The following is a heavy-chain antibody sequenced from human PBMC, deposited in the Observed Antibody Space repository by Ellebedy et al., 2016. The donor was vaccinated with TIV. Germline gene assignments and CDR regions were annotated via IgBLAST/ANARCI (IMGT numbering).Heavy chain of an antibody. Sequence: MPSETLSLTCAVYGVSFSGYYWSWIRQPPGKGLDWIGEINHSGSTNYNPSLKSRVTISVDTSKNPFSLKLSSVTAADTAVYYCARHPDSSNWYMVWWFDPWGQGTLVTVSS. D-gene: IGHD6-13*01. CDR1: GVSFSGYY. J-gene: IGHJ5*02. CDR2: INHSGST. CDR3: ARHPDSSNWYMVWWFDP. V-gene: IGHV4-34*01.